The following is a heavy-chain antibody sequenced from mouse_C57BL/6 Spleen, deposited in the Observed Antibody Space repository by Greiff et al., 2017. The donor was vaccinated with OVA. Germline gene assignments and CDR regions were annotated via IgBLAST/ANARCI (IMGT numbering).Heavy chain of an antibody. V-gene: IGHV1-77*01. D-gene: IGHD2-4*01. CDR1: GYTFTDYY. Sequence: VQLQQSGAELVKPGASVKISCKASGYTFTDYYINWVKQRPGQGLAWIGKIGPGSGSTYYNEKFKGKGTLTADKSSSTAYMQLSSRTSEDSAIDVCARGRYDYDYAMDYWGQGTSVTVSS. CDR3: ARGRYDYDYAMDY. J-gene: IGHJ4*01. CDR2: IGPGSGST.